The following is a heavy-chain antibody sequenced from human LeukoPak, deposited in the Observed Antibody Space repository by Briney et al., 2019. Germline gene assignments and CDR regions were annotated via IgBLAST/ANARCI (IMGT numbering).Heavy chain of an antibody. J-gene: IGHJ5*02. CDR3: ARDLSPNWFDP. CDR2: LYYSGST. V-gene: IGHV4-39*02. Sequence: SETLSLTCTVSGGSISSISYYWGWIRQPPGKGLEWIGSLYYSGSTYYSPSLKSRVAISLDTSENHFSLKLSSVTAADTAVYYCARDLSPNWFDPWGQGTLVTVSS. CDR1: GGSISSISYY. D-gene: IGHD3-3*02.